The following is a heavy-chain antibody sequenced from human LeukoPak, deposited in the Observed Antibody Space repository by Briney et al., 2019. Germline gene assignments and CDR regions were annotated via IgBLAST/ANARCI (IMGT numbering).Heavy chain of an antibody. J-gene: IGHJ4*02. V-gene: IGHV1-2*06. CDR2: INPNSGGT. Sequence: ASVKVSCKASGYTFTGYYMHWVRQAPGQGLEWMGRINPNSGGTNYAQKFRGRVTMTRDTSISTAYMELSRLRSDGTAVYYCARELGCSSTSCLYYFDYWGQGTLVTVSS. D-gene: IGHD2-2*01. CDR1: GYTFTGYY. CDR3: ARELGCSSTSCLYYFDY.